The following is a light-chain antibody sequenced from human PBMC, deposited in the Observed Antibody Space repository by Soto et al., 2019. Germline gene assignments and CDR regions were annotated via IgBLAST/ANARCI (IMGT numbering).Light chain of an antibody. CDR1: QSVSNNF. J-gene: IGKJ1*01. CDR3: QQYGRSPRT. CDR2: GAA. Sequence: EIVLTQSPGTLSLSPGERVTLSCRASQSVSNNFLAWYQQKPGQAPRLLIYGAASRATGLPDRFSGSGSGTDFTLTISRLEPEDFAVYYCQQYGRSPRTFGQGTKVDIK. V-gene: IGKV3-20*01.